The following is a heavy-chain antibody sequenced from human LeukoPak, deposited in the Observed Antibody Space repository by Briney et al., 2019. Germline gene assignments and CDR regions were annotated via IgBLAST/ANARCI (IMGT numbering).Heavy chain of an antibody. D-gene: IGHD6-13*01. Sequence: ASVKVSCKASGYTFNGYYIHWVRQAPGQGLEWMGRINPNSGGTNFAQKFQGRVTMTRDTSINTAYMELSRLRSDDTAVYYCARESIAAAGDFDYWGQGTLVTVSS. CDR1: GYTFNGYY. CDR3: ARESIAAAGDFDY. V-gene: IGHV1-2*06. J-gene: IGHJ4*02. CDR2: INPNSGGT.